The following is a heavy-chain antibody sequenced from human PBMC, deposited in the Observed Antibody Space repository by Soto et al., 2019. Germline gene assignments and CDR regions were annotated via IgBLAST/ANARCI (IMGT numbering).Heavy chain of an antibody. CDR2: ISSGSSDT. CDR3: AKDRGIIVKAGDAFDV. D-gene: IGHD3-16*02. J-gene: IGHJ3*01. Sequence: EVQLVESGGGLVKPGESLRLSCEASGFTFSRVSMNWVRQVPGKGLEWVASISSGSSDTWYADSVKGRFIISRDNAQNSLFLQMNTLRPEDTAMYYCAKDRGIIVKAGDAFDVWGQGTKVTVSS. CDR1: GFTFSRVS. V-gene: IGHV3-21*02.